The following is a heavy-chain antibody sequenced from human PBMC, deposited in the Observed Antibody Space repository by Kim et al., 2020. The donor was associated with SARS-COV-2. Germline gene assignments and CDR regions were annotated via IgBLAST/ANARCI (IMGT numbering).Heavy chain of an antibody. Sequence: SETLSLTCTVSGGSISSYYWSWIRQPAGKGLEWIGRIYTSGSTNYNPSLKSRVTMSVDTSKNQFSLKLSSVTAADTAVYYCARQGSWYELDAYGMDVWGQGTTVTVSS. CDR1: GGSISSYY. J-gene: IGHJ6*02. D-gene: IGHD6-13*01. CDR2: IYTSGST. CDR3: ARQGSWYELDAYGMDV. V-gene: IGHV4-4*07.